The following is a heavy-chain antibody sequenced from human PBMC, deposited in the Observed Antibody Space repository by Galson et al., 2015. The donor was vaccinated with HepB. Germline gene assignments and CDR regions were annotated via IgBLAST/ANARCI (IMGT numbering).Heavy chain of an antibody. D-gene: IGHD2-21*01. Sequence: SLRLSCAASGFFFSSNGIHWVRQAPGKGLEWVTFIRYDGNIKSYADAVKGRFTISRDNSKNTVYLQMNSLRPEDTAVYYCAKWALASMGDAFDIWGQGTMVSVSS. CDR3: AKWALASMGDAFDI. CDR1: GFFFSSNG. CDR2: IRYDGNIK. V-gene: IGHV3-30*02. J-gene: IGHJ3*02.